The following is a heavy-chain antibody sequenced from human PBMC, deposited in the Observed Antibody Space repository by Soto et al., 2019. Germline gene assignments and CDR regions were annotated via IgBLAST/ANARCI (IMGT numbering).Heavy chain of an antibody. Sequence: GGSLRLSCAASGFTFSSYAMSWVRQAPGKGLEWVSAISGSGGSTYYADSVKGRFTISRDNSKNTLYLQMNSLRAEDTAVYYCAKSLRTMVRGVNPNLDYWGQGTLVTVSS. CDR2: ISGSGGST. CDR3: AKSLRTMVRGVNPNLDY. V-gene: IGHV3-23*01. J-gene: IGHJ4*02. D-gene: IGHD3-10*01. CDR1: GFTFSSYA.